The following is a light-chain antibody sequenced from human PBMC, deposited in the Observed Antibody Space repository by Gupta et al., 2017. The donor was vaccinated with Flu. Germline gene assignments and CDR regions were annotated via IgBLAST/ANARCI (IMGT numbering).Light chain of an antibody. CDR2: EGR. Sequence: FSGGALPKKYGYLDQQKAGQAPVLVIHEGRRRPSGIPERFSASNTETGATLTISGAQVEDEADYYCFSTDSTVSVFGGGTKLTVL. V-gene: IGLV3-10*01. CDR1: ALPKKY. J-gene: IGLJ2*01. CDR3: FSTDSTVSV.